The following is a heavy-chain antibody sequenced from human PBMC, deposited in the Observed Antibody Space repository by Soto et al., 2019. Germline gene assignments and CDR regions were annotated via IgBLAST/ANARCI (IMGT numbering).Heavy chain of an antibody. Sequence: GGSLRLSCAASGFTFCDYYMNWVRQAPGKGLEWVSSISSSSTIYYANSLKGRFTISRDNSKNSLYLQMNGLRAEDTAVYYCARDRRCRIFGDYFYYYDIDVWGQGTTVTVSS. CDR3: ARDRRCRIFGDYFYYYDIDV. J-gene: IGHJ6*02. CDR2: ISSSSTI. V-gene: IGHV3-11*04. CDR1: GFTFCDYY. D-gene: IGHD3-3*02.